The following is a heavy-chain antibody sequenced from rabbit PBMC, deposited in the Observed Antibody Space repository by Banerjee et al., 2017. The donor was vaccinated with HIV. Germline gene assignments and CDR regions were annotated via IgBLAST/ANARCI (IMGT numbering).Heavy chain of an antibody. CDR1: GFSFSSSYW. CDR2: IYGGSSGST. Sequence: QSLEESGGDLVKPGASLTLTCTASGFSFSSSYWICWVRQAPGKGLEWIACIYGGSSGSTYYASWAKGRFTISKTSSTTVTLQMTSLTAADTATHFCARSPIIYYTYGYGGYGVNYFNLWGPGTLVTVS. J-gene: IGHJ4*01. CDR3: ARSPIIYYTYGYGGYGVNYFNL. D-gene: IGHD6-1*01. V-gene: IGHV1S40*01.